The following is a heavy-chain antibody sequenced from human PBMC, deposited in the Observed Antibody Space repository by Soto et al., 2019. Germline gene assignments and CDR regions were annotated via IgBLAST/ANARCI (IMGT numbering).Heavy chain of an antibody. Sequence: GGSLRLSCAASGFTFSSYGMHWVRQAPGKGLEWVAVISYDGSNKYYADSVKGRFTISRDNSKNTLYLQMNSLRAEDTAVYYCAKNLNIFIPTWGQGTLVTVSS. CDR1: GFTFSSYG. J-gene: IGHJ4*02. V-gene: IGHV3-30*18. CDR2: ISYDGSNK. D-gene: IGHD2-21*01. CDR3: AKNLNIFIPT.